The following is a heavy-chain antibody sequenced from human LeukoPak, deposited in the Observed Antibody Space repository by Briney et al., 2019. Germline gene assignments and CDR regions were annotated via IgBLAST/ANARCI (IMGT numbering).Heavy chain of an antibody. CDR1: GGSTSTYY. V-gene: IGHV4-4*09. CDR3: ARSRGRKVTPFDY. D-gene: IGHD3-10*01. J-gene: IGHJ4*02. CDR2: IYTSGST. Sequence: SETLSLTCTVSGGSTSTYYWSWIRQPPGKGLEWIGYIYTSGSTDYNPSLKSRVTISLDTSNNQLSLNLNSVTAADTAVYYCARSRGRKVTPFDYWGQGILVTVSS.